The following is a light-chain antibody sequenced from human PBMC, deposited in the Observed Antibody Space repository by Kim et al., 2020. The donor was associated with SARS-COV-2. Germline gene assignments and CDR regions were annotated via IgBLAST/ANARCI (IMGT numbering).Light chain of an antibody. Sequence: SYELTQPPSVSVSPGQTASITCSGDKLGDKYACWYQQKPGQSPVLVIYQDSKRPSGIPERFSGSNSGNTATLTISGTQAMDEADYYCQAWDSSIYVVFGGGTQLNVL. CDR1: KLGDKY. V-gene: IGLV3-1*01. CDR3: QAWDSSIYVV. J-gene: IGLJ2*01. CDR2: QDS.